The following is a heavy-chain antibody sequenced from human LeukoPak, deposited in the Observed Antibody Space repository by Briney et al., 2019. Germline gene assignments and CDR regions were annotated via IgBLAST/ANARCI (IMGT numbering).Heavy chain of an antibody. CDR2: IYPGDSDT. CDR1: GYSFTNYW. V-gene: IGHV5-51*01. D-gene: IGHD5-12*01. J-gene: IGHJ4*02. CDR3: ARQRGWQATGPVDY. Sequence: GGSLKISCKASGYSFTNYWIAWVRQMPGKGLEWMGIIYPGDSDTRYSPSFQGQVTISADKSISTAYLQWSSLKASDTAMYYCARQRGWQATGPVDYWGQGTLVTVSS.